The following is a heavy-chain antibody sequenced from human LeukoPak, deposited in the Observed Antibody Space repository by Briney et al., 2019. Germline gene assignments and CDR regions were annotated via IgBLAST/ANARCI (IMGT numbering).Heavy chain of an antibody. V-gene: IGHV1-46*01. J-gene: IGHJ4*02. CDR2: INPSGGST. CDR3: ARDQLGSYGVGY. Sequence: GASVKVSCKASGYTFTSYYMHWVRQAPGQGLEWMGIINPSGGSTSYARKFQGRVTMTRDTSTSTVYMELSSLRSEDTAVYYGARDQLGSYGVGYWGQGTLVTVSS. CDR1: GYTFTSYY. D-gene: IGHD5-18*01.